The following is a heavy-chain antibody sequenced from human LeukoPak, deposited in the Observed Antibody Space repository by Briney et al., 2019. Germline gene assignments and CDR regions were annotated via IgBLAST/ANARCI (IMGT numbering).Heavy chain of an antibody. V-gene: IGHV3-23*01. D-gene: IGHD2-8*02. CDR1: GFTFSSYA. CDR2: ISDSGDST. J-gene: IGHJ4*02. Sequence: GGSLRLSCSASGFTFSSYAMSWVRQAPGKGLEWVSAISDSGDSTYYADSVKGRFTNSRDNSKNTLYLQMNSLRAEDTAVYYCAKSSLGDTGAYLYYFDYWGQGTLVTASS. CDR3: AKSSLGDTGAYLYYFDY.